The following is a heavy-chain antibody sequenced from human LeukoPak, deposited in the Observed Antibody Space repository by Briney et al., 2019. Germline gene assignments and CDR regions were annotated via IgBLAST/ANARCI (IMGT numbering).Heavy chain of an antibody. Sequence: ASVKVSCKASGYTFTSYGISWVRQAPGQGLEWMGVINPSGGATNYAQKFQGRVTMTRDMSTSTVYMELSSLTSDDTAVYFCARDGEHLMGTTPFDYWGQGTRVTVSS. J-gene: IGHJ4*02. CDR2: INPSGGAT. CDR3: ARDGEHLMGTTPFDY. CDR1: GYTFTSYG. V-gene: IGHV1-46*01. D-gene: IGHD1-26*01.